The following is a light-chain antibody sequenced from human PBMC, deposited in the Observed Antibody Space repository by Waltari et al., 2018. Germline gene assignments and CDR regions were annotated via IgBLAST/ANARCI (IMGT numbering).Light chain of an antibody. V-gene: IGLV1-51*01. Sequence: YQQLPGTAPTRLNGDNDKRPSGIPDRFSGSKSGPSATLGITGLESGDEAADSCGTWDRSLSAWVFGGGTELTVL. J-gene: IGLJ3*02. CDR2: DND. CDR3: GTWDRSLSAWV.